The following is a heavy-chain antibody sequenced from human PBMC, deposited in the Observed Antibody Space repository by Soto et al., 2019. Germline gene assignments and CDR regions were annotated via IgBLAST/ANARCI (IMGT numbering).Heavy chain of an antibody. Sequence: QVQLVQSGAEVKKPGASVKVSCKASGYTFTGYSMHWVRQAPGQGLEWMGWINPNSGGTNSAQKFQGRVTMTRDASISTAYMELSRLRSDDTAVYYCASVRQCQHRGLFDLWGRGTLVTVSS. CDR3: ASVRQCQHRGLFDL. D-gene: IGHD3-10*01. CDR1: GYTFTGYS. CDR2: INPNSGGT. V-gene: IGHV1-2*02. J-gene: IGHJ2*01.